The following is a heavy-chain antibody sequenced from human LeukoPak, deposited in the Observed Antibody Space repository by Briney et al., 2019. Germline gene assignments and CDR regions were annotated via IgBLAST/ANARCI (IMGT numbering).Heavy chain of an antibody. CDR2: INPNSGGT. J-gene: IGHJ4*02. Sequence: ASVKVSCKASGYTFTGYYMHWVRQAPGQGLEWMGWINPNSGGTNYAQKFQGRVTMTRDTSISTAYMELSRLRSDDTAVYYCARVRAGTKEDRSSLGYWGQGTLVTVSS. D-gene: IGHD6-6*01. CDR3: ARVRAGTKEDRSSLGY. V-gene: IGHV1-2*02. CDR1: GYTFTGYY.